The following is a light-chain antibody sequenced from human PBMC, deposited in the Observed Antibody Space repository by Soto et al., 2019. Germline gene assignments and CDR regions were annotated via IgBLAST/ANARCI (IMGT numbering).Light chain of an antibody. CDR3: QQYNSFPWT. CDR1: QSTTSW. V-gene: IGKV1-5*03. CDR2: KTS. J-gene: IGKJ1*01. Sequence: DIQMTQSPSTLSASAGDRVTITCRASQSTTSWLAWYQQKPGKAPKLLLYKTSILESGVPSRFSGSRSGTEFTLTISSLQPDDFATYYCQQYNSFPWTFGQGTKVEIK.